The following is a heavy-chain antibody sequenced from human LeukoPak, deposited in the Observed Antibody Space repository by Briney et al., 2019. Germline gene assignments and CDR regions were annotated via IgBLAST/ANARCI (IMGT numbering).Heavy chain of an antibody. Sequence: SQTLSLTCTVSGGSISSGDYYWSWIRQPPGKGLEWSGYIYYSGSTYYNPSLKSRVTISVDTSKNQFSLKLSSVTAADTAVYYCARVDVVGEYYFDYWGQGTLVTVSS. V-gene: IGHV4-30-4*01. CDR3: ARVDVVGEYYFDY. D-gene: IGHD2-15*01. CDR1: GGSISSGDYY. CDR2: IYYSGST. J-gene: IGHJ4*02.